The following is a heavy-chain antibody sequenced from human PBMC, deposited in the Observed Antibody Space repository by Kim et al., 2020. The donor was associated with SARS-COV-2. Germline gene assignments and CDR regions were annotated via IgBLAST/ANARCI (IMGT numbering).Heavy chain of an antibody. J-gene: IGHJ5*02. V-gene: IGHV1-46*01. CDR1: GYTFTSYY. Sequence: ASVKVSCKASGYTFTSYYMHWVRQAPGQGLEWRGRINPSGGSTSYAQKFQGRVTMTRDTSTSTVYMELSSLRSEDTAVYYCARERTYSRSWQGGDWVDPWGQGPLVTVSS. CDR3: ARERTYSRSWQGGDWVDP. D-gene: IGHD6-13*01. CDR2: INPSGGST.